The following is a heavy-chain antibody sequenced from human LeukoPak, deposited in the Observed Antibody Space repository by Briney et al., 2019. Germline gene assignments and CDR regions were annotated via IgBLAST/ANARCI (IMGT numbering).Heavy chain of an antibody. Sequence: GGSLRLSCAASGFTFSNAWMSWVRQAPGKGLEWVGRIKSKTDGGTTDYAAPVKGRFTISRDDSKNTLYLQMNSLKTEDTAVYCCTTDSTDYYDSSGPAFDIWGQGTMVTVSS. CDR1: GFTFSNAW. D-gene: IGHD3-22*01. CDR2: IKSKTDGGTT. V-gene: IGHV3-15*01. J-gene: IGHJ3*02. CDR3: TTDSTDYYDSSGPAFDI.